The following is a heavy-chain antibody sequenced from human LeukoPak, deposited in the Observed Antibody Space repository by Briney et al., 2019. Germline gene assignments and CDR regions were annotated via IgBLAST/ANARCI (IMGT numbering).Heavy chain of an antibody. D-gene: IGHD3-3*01. CDR2: IYYSGST. J-gene: IGHJ4*02. CDR1: GGSISSYY. CDR3: ARGVPEYYDFWSGYLYYFDY. Sequence: PSETLSLTCTVSGGSISSYYWSWIRQPPGKGLEWIGYIYYSGSTNYNPSLKSRVTISVDTSKNQFSLKLTSVTAADTAVYYCARGVPEYYDFWSGYLYYFDYWGQGTLVTVSS. V-gene: IGHV4-59*01.